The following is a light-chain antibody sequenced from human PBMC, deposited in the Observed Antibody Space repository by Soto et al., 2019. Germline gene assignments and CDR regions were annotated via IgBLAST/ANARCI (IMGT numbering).Light chain of an antibody. CDR2: GAS. CDR3: QQYGSSPLT. CDR1: QSVSSSY. Sequence: EIVLTQSPGTLSLSPGERATLSCRASQSVSSSYLAWYQQKPGQAPRLLIYGASSRATGIPDRFSGSGSGTDFTLTISRQEPEDFVVYYCQQYGSSPLTFGGGTKVEIK. J-gene: IGKJ4*01. V-gene: IGKV3-20*01.